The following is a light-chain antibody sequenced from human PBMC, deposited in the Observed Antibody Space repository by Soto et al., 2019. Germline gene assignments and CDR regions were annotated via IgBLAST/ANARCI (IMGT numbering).Light chain of an antibody. CDR2: DVS. CDR1: SSDVGGYNY. V-gene: IGLV2-14*03. J-gene: IGLJ1*01. CDR3: SSYTSSSTDV. Sequence: QSALTQPASVSGSPGQSITISCTGTSSDVGGYNYVSWYQHHPGKAPKLMIYDVSNRPSGVSNRFSGSKSGNTASLPISGLQAEDEADYCCSSYTSSSTDVFGPGTKVTVL.